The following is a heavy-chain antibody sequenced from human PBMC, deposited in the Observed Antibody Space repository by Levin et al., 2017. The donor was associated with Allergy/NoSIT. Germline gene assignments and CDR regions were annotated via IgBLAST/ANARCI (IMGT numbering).Heavy chain of an antibody. D-gene: IGHD6-13*01. CDR2: ISYDGSNE. CDR3: ARVRGVLYSINWDY. J-gene: IGHJ4*02. Sequence: GGFLSLSFFFSFFPFLLSSLHWVRQAPGKGLEWVAVISYDGSNEYYTDSVKGRFTLSLDHSKNTLDLQMNSLRAEDTAVYYCARVRGVLYSINWDYWGQGTLVTVSS. V-gene: IGHV3-30-3*01. CDR1: FFPFLLSS.